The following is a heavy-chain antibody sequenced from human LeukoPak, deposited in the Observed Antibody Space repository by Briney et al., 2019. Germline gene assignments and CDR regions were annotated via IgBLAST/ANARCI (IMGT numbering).Heavy chain of an antibody. CDR1: GFTFSSYG. J-gene: IGHJ5*02. V-gene: IGHV3-33*01. CDR2: IWYDGSNK. D-gene: IGHD4-17*01. Sequence: GRSLRLSCAASGFTFSSYGMHWVRQAPGKGLEGVAVIWYDGSNKYYADSVKGRFTISRDNSKNTLYLQMNSLRAEDTAVYYCARDREQTTVTTGGFDPWGQGTLVTVSS. CDR3: ARDREQTTVTTGGFDP.